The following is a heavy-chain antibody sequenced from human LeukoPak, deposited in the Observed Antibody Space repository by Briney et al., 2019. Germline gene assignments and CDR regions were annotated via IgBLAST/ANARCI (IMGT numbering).Heavy chain of an antibody. Sequence: PSETLSLTCTVSGGSISSSSYYWGWIRQPPGKGLEWIGSIYYSGSTYYNPSLKSRVTISVDTSKNQFSLKLSSVTAADTAVYYCARQAAGSSSWYDRRYWFDPWGQGTLVTVSS. CDR3: ARQAAGSSSWYDRRYWFDP. D-gene: IGHD6-13*01. CDR2: IYYSGST. CDR1: GGSISSSSYY. J-gene: IGHJ5*02. V-gene: IGHV4-39*01.